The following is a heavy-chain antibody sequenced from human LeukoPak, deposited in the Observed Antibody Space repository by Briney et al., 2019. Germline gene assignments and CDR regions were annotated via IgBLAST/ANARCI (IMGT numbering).Heavy chain of an antibody. Sequence: GGSLRLSCAASGFTFSGYAMSWVRQAPGKGLEWVSAISGSCGSTYYADSVKGRFTISRDNSKNTLYLQMDSLRAEDTAVYYCAKDPYSSGWYISAFDIWGQGTMVTVSS. CDR2: ISGSCGST. V-gene: IGHV3-23*01. J-gene: IGHJ3*02. CDR1: GFTFSGYA. D-gene: IGHD6-19*01. CDR3: AKDPYSSGWYISAFDI.